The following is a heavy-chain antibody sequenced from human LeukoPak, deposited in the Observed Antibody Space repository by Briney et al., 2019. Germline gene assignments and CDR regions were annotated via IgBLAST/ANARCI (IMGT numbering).Heavy chain of an antibody. CDR2: ISYDGSNK. D-gene: IGHD6-13*01. V-gene: IGHV3-30*09. J-gene: IGHJ4*02. CDR3: ARYSSSWGLFDY. Sequence: PGGSLRLSCAASGFTFSSYAMHWVRQAPGKGLEWVAVISYDGSNKYYADSVKGRFAISRDNSKNTLYLQMNSLRAEDTAVYYCARYSSSWGLFDYWGQGTLVTVSS. CDR1: GFTFSSYA.